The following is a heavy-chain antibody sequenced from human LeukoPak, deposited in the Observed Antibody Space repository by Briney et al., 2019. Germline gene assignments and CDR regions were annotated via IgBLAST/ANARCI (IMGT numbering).Heavy chain of an antibody. CDR3: AKERSGYIPFDY. CDR1: GFTVSSNY. J-gene: IGHJ4*02. D-gene: IGHD5-18*01. CDR2: IYSGGST. Sequence: PGGSLRLSCAASGFTVSSNYMSWVRQAPGKGLEWVSVIYSGGSTYYADSVKGRFTISRDNSKNTLYLQMNSLRAEDTAVYYCAKERSGYIPFDYWGQGILVTVSS. V-gene: IGHV3-53*01.